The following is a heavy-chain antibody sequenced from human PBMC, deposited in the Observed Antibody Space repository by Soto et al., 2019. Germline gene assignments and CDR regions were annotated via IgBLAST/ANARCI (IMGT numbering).Heavy chain of an antibody. CDR1: GGSISSYY. CDR3: ARHLTNNAAEVYPYYYYYMDV. J-gene: IGHJ6*03. CDR2: IYYSGST. V-gene: IGHV4-59*08. D-gene: IGHD3-9*01. Sequence: QVQLQESGPGLVKPSETLSLTCTVSGGSISSYYWSWIRQPPGKGLEWIGYIYYSGSTNYNPSLKSRVTISVDTSKNQFSLKLSSVTAADTAVYYCARHLTNNAAEVYPYYYYYMDVWGKGTTVTVSS.